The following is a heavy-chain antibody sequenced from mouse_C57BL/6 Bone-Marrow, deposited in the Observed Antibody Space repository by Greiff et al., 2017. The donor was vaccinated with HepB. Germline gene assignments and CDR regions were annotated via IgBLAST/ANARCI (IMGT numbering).Heavy chain of an antibody. D-gene: IGHD2-3*01. J-gene: IGHJ1*03. CDR3: ARLYDGYFYWYFDV. CDR2: IYPCNGVS. V-gene: IGHV1-31*01. CDR1: GYSFTGYY. Sequence: EVQLQQSGPELVKPGASVKISCKASGYSFTGYYMHWVKQSHGNILDWIGYIYPCNGVSSYNQKFKGKATLTVDKSSSTAYMELRSLTSEDSAVYYCARLYDGYFYWYFDVWGTGTTVTVSS.